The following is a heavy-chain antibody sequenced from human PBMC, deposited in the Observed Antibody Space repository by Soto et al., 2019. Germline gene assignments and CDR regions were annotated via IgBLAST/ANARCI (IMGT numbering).Heavy chain of an antibody. CDR3: ARVKATLYRHYYFDY. V-gene: IGHV4-30-4*01. J-gene: IGHJ4*02. CDR2: IFYTGST. CDR1: VGTINSGDYF. Sequence: SETLSLTCSVSVGTINSGDYFWSWIRQPPGKCLEWIGSIFYTGSTYYSPSLKSRASMXXXTXXXXXSLXLXXLTXADTAVYFCARVKATLYRHYYFDYWGQGTPVT. D-gene: IGHD5-12*01.